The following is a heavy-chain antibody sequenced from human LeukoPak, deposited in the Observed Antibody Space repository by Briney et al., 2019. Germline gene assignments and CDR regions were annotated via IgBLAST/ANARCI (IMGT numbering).Heavy chain of an antibody. CDR2: SDPNSGGT. J-gene: IGHJ4*02. V-gene: IGHV1-2*02. CDR3: ARSAVGNLDY. CDR1: GYTLTGNS. Sequence: ASVNVSCKASGYTLTGNSMHWGRHGPGRGPERMGRSDPNSGGTNNAQKFQGRVTMTRDTSISTAYVELSRLRSDDTAVYYCARSAVGNLDYWGQGTLVTVSS. D-gene: IGHD4-23*01.